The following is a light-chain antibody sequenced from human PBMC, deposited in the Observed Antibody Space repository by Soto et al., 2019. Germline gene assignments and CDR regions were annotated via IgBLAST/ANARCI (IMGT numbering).Light chain of an antibody. V-gene: IGKV1-39*01. CDR2: AAS. CDR3: DESYGTPLT. CDR1: QSLSSF. J-gene: IGKJ1*01. Sequence: DIQMTQSQSSLSASVGDRVTITCRARQSLSSFLNCYQQKPGNAPKLLIYAASTLQSGVPSRFSVSGSGTDFTLAITTLQTEDIATSHCDESYGTPLTFGQGT.